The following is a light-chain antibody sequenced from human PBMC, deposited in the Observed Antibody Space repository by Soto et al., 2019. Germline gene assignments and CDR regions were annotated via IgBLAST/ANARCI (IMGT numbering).Light chain of an antibody. CDR1: QGISTY. Sequence: DIQMTQSPSSLSASVVDRVTITCRASQGISTYLNWYLQKPGKAPKLLIYAASSLQSGVPSRFSGSGSGTDFTLTISSLQPEDFATYYCQQSYSTPPTFGQGTRLEI. CDR2: AAS. J-gene: IGKJ5*01. CDR3: QQSYSTPPT. V-gene: IGKV1-39*01.